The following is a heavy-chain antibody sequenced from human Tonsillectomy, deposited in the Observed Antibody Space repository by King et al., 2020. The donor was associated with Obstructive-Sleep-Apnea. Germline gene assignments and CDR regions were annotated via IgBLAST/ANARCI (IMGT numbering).Heavy chain of an antibody. Sequence: VQLQESGPGLVKPSETLSLICPVSVYSISSDYYWGWIRQPPGKGLEWIGGMYHSGHTYYNPSLKSRVTISVYTSKNQFSLKLSSVPAADTAVYYCARGALRVTTTYFDYWGQGTLVTVSS. D-gene: IGHD4-11*01. CDR2: MYHSGHT. CDR3: ARGALRVTTTYFDY. V-gene: IGHV4-38-2*02. CDR1: VYSISSDYY. J-gene: IGHJ4*02.